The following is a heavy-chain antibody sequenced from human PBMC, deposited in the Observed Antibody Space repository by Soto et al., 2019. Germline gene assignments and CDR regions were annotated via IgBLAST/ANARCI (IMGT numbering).Heavy chain of an antibody. D-gene: IGHD3-10*01. CDR3: ERDFAALAVIRVHAHPYGIDV. J-gene: IGHJ6*02. CDR1: RGSLGSYS. CDR2: MHHSGST. V-gene: IGHV4-59*01. Sequence: PETRSLTRTVYRGSLGSYSWWWVRHPPRKGREWIGYMHHSGSTNYNPSLKSRVTISVDTSKNQFSLKLSSVTAADTAVYYCERDFAALAVIRVHAHPYGIDVWGQGTPVTVSS.